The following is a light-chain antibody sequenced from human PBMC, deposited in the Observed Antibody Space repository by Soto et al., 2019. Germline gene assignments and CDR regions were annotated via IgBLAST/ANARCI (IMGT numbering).Light chain of an antibody. V-gene: IGLV2-8*01. J-gene: IGLJ2*01. CDR3: SSHAGSSNVA. CDR2: EIY. CDR1: SSDVGGYNY. Sequence: QSALTQPPSASGSPGQSVTISCTGSSSDVGGYNYVSWYQQHPGKAPKLIIYEIYKRPSGVPDRFSGSKSDNTASLTVSGLQAEDEADYYCSSHAGSSNVAFGGGTKVTVL.